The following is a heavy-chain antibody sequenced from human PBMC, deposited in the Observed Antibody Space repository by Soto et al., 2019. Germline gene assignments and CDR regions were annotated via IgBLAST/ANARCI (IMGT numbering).Heavy chain of an antibody. J-gene: IGHJ4*02. CDR2: IYYSGST. CDR1: GGSISSGGYY. Sequence: QVQLQESGPGLVKPSQTLSLTCTVSGGSISSGGYYWSWIRQHPGKGLEWIGYIYYSGSTYYNPSLKSRVTISVETSKNLFSLKLSSVTAADTAVYYCARDMNGVLGMGHWGQGTLVTVSS. CDR3: ARDMNGVLGMGH. V-gene: IGHV4-31*03. D-gene: IGHD2-8*01.